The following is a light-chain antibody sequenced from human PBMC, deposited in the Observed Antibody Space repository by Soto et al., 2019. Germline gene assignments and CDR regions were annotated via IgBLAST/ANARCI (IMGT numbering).Light chain of an antibody. CDR1: QGIGVY. Sequence: DIQMTQSPSSLSASLGDRVTITCRASQGIGVYLAWFQQKPGKVPRLLIYAASDLQSGVPSRFSGGGSGTDFTLTINSLQPEDVATYYCKKYNSAPLTFGGGTKVEIK. CDR2: AAS. V-gene: IGKV1-27*01. J-gene: IGKJ4*01. CDR3: KKYNSAPLT.